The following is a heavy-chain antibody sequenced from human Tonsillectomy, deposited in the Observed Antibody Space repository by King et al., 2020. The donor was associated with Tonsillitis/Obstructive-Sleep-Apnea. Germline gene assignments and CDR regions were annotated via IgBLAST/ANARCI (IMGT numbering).Heavy chain of an antibody. J-gene: IGHJ6*03. CDR3: ARGCSGGWYGVGYYMDV. V-gene: IGHV4-59*01. CDR2: IYYSGST. CDR1: GGSISSYY. Sequence: VQLQESGPGLVKPSETLSLTCTVSGGSISSYYWSWIRQPPGKGLEWIGYIYYSGSTNYNPSLKSRVTISVDTSKNQFSLKLSSVTAADTAVYYCARGCSGGWYGVGYYMDVWGKGTTVTVSS. D-gene: IGHD6-19*01.